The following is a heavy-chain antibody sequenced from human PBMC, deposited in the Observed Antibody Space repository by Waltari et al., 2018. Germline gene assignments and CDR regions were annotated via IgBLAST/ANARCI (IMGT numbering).Heavy chain of an antibody. J-gene: IGHJ4*02. Sequence: EVQLLESGGGLVQPGGSLRLHCAASGFTFSSYAMSWVRQAPGKGLEGVSVISGSGGSTYYSDSVKGRFTISRDNSKNTLYLQMNSLRAEDTAVYYCAKGLMPVAGYFDYWGQGTLVTVSS. V-gene: IGHV3-23*01. CDR1: GFTFSSYA. D-gene: IGHD6-19*01. CDR2: ISGSGGST. CDR3: AKGLMPVAGYFDY.